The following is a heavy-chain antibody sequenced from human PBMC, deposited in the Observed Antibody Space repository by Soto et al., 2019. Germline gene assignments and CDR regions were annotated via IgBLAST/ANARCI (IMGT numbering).Heavy chain of an antibody. CDR2: FDPEDGET. CDR1: GYTLTELS. CDR3: ATRAHYDFWSGYGMDV. V-gene: IGHV1-24*01. D-gene: IGHD3-3*01. Sequence: ASVKVSCKVSGYTLTELSMHWVRQAPGKGLEWMGGFDPEDGETIYAQKFQGRVTMTEDTSTDTAYMELSSLRSEDTAVYYCATRAHYDFWSGYGMDVWGQGTTVTVSS. J-gene: IGHJ6*02.